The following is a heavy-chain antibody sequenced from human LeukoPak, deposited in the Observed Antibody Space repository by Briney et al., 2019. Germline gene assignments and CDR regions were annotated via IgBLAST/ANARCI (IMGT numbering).Heavy chain of an antibody. CDR1: GFTFSEYE. J-gene: IGHJ6*04. V-gene: IGHV3-48*03. D-gene: IGHD3-10*02. Sequence: GGSLRLSCAASGFTFSEYEMTWVRQAPGQGLEWISYISSSGSRTTYADSVKGRFTISRDNAKNTLFLQMNSLRAEDTAVYYCAELGITMIGGVWGKGTTVTISS. CDR3: AELGITMIGGV. CDR2: ISSSGSRT.